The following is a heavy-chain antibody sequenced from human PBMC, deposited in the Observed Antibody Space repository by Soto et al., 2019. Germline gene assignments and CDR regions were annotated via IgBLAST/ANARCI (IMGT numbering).Heavy chain of an antibody. J-gene: IGHJ3*01. CDR2: INPSGGST. Sequence: ASVKVSCKASGYTFTTYYMHWVRQAPGQGLEWMGIINPSGGSTSYAQKFQGRVTMTRDTSTNTVYMELSSLTSEDTAVYFCARPLDGARVGGFDVWGQGTMVTVS. D-gene: IGHD2-15*01. CDR3: ARPLDGARVGGFDV. V-gene: IGHV1-46*01. CDR1: GYTFTTYY.